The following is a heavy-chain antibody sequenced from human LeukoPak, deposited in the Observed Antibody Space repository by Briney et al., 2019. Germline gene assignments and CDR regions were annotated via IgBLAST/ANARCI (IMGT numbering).Heavy chain of an antibody. Sequence: SETLSLTCAVYGGSFSGYYWSWIRQPPGKGLEWIGEINHSGSTNYNPSLKSRVTISVDTSKNQFSLKLSSVTAADTAVYYCATIFWSGYYWGQRTLVTVSS. J-gene: IGHJ4*02. CDR2: INHSGST. D-gene: IGHD3-3*01. V-gene: IGHV4-34*01. CDR3: ATIFWSGYY. CDR1: GGSFSGYY.